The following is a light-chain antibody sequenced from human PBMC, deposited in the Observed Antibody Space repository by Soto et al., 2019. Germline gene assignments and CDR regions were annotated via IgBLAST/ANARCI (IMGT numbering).Light chain of an antibody. CDR1: SSDIGAYDY. CDR3: SSYTNINTRACV. V-gene: IGLV2-14*01. J-gene: IGLJ1*01. CDR2: EVT. Sequence: QSVLTQPASLSGSPGQSITISCTGTSSDIGAYDYVSWFQQHPGKAPKLMISEVTDRPSGVSNRFSGSKSGNTASLTISGLQAEDEAEYYCSSYTNINTRACVFGTGTQLTVL.